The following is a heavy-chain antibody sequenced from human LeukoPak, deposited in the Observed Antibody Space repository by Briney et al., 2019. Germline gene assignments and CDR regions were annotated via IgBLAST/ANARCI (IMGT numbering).Heavy chain of an antibody. CDR3: ARDVITMVRGVITRTYYYYYYMDV. CDR2: IKQDGSEK. CDR1: GFTFSSYA. D-gene: IGHD3-10*01. Sequence: PGGSLRLSCAASGFTFSSYAMNWVRQAPGKGLEWVANIKQDGSEKYYVDSVKGRFTISRDNAKNSLYLQMNSLRAEDTAVYYCARDVITMVRGVITRTYYYYYYMDVWGKGTTVTISS. V-gene: IGHV3-7*01. J-gene: IGHJ6*03.